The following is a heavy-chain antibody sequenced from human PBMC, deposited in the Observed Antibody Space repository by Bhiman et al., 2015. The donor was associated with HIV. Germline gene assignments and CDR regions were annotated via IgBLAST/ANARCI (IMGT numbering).Heavy chain of an antibody. CDR2: ISWNGDRK. D-gene: IGHD4-23*01. J-gene: IGHJ4*01. V-gene: IGHV3-9*01. CDR1: GFTFDNFA. CDR3: VKASHDFGGHFES. Sequence: EVQLVESGGTVVQPGRSLRLSCAASGFTFDNFAMHWVRQAPGKGLEWVSSISWNGDRKGYGDSVKGRFTISRDDAKKSLFLQMNSLRPEDTALYYCVKASHDFGGHFESWGHGTMVTVSS.